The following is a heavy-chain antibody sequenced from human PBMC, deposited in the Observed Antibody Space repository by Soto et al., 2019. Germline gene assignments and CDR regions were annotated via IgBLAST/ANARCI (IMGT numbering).Heavy chain of an antibody. J-gene: IGHJ4*02. Sequence: EVQVVESGGGLVQPGGSLRLSCVASGFTFSGAWMSWVRQAPGKGPEWVANMRPDGSQKYYVDSVRGRLTISRDDAKKSLYLQLNSLRVEDTAVYYCTRNSFWGLGTLVTVSS. CDR2: MRPDGSQK. V-gene: IGHV3-7*01. D-gene: IGHD2-15*01. CDR3: TRNSF. CDR1: GFTFSGAW.